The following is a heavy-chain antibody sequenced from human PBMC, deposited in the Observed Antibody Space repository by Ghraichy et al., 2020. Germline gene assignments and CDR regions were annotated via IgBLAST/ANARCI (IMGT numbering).Heavy chain of an antibody. CDR2: IGTTGDT. CDR1: GFTFNIHD. Sequence: GGSLRLSCAAFGFTFNIHDMHWVRQVTGKGLEWVSGIGTTGDTYYAASVKGRFIISRENAKKSFYLQMNSLGAEDTAVYYCARLSEGDAFDIWGHGTMVTVSS. V-gene: IGHV3-13*01. J-gene: IGHJ3*02. CDR3: ARLSEGDAFDI. D-gene: IGHD6-19*01.